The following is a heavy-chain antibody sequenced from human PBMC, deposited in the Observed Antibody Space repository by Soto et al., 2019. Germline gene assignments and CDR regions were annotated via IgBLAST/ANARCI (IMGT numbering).Heavy chain of an antibody. CDR2: INWNSGSI. CDR3: VNYDSINWYSGHFRH. V-gene: IGHV3-9*01. J-gene: IGHJ1*01. D-gene: IGHD6-13*01. Sequence: EVQLVESGGGLVQPGRSLRLSCAASGFTFDDYSMHWVRQVPGKGLEWVSGINWNSGSIGYGDSVKGRFAISRDNAKNSLHLQMNSLSAEDTAFYYCVNYDSINWYSGHFRHWGQGTLVTVSS. CDR1: GFTFDDYS.